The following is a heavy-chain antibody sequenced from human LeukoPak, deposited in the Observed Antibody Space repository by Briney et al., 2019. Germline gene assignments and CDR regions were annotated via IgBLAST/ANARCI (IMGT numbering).Heavy chain of an antibody. V-gene: IGHV4-59*08. J-gene: IGHJ4*02. CDR3: ARRIPTFFFDY. D-gene: IGHD2-21*01. CDR1: GASISNYY. CDR2: VSYSGRT. Sequence: PSETLSLTCTVSGASISNYYWSWIRQPPGKGLECIGYVSYSGRTNHNPSLKSRVTISADTSKNQFSLKLTSVTAADTAVYYCARRIPTFFFDYWGQGTLVTVSS.